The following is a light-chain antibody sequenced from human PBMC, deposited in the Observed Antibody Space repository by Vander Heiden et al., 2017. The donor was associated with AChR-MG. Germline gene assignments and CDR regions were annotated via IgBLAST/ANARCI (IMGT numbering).Light chain of an antibody. CDR1: QSLLHTNGKNY. CDR3: MKDLQLWT. Sequence: DLVMTQSPLSLPVTPGEPASISCRSSQSLLHTNGKNYLDWYLQKPGQSPQLLIYLGSNRASGVPDRFSGSGSGTDFTLKISKVEAEDVETYYCMKDLQLWTFGQGTKVEIK. CDR2: LGS. J-gene: IGKJ1*01. V-gene: IGKV2-28*01.